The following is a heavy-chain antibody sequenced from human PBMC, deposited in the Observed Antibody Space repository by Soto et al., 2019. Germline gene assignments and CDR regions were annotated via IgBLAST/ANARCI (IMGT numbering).Heavy chain of an antibody. D-gene: IGHD5-18*01. CDR1: GGSISSGGYS. V-gene: IGHV4-30-2*01. CDR2: IYHSWST. CDR3: ARGNVFRGYSYGDYYFDS. Sequence: QLQLQESGSGLVKPSQTLSLTCAVSGGSISSGGYSWSWIRQPPGKGLEWIGYIYHSWSTYYNPSLKSRVTISVYKAKKQFSLKLSSVTAAETAVYDCARGNVFRGYSYGDYYFDSWGQGTLVTVSS. J-gene: IGHJ4*02.